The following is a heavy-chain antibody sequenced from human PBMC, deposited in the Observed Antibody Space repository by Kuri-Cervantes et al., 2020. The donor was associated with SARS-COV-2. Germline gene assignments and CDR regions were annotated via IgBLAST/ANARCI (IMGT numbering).Heavy chain of an antibody. V-gene: IGHV4-59*01. CDR1: GASISRYY. J-gene: IGHJ6*03. CDR3: ARHLYYDFWSGYYRGSRYYYYYMDV. CDR2: ISYSGTN. Sequence: SETLSLTRTVSGASISRYYWSWIRQSPGKGLEWLGYISYSGTNNYNPSLKSRVTISVDTSQNQFSLKLKSVTAADTAVYYCARHLYYDFWSGYYRGSRYYYYYMDVWGKGTTVTVSS. D-gene: IGHD3-3*01.